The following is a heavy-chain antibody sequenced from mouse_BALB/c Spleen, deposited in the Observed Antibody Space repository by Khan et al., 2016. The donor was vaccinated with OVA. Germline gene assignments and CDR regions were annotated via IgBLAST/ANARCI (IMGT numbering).Heavy chain of an antibody. CDR2: IWGGGST. Sequence: QVQLKESGPGLVAPSQSLSITCTVSGFSLTDYGVSWISQPPGKGLEWLGVIWGGGSTYYNSALNSRLSISKDNSKRNVFLKLNSMQTAAQAMYYCAKQLNLYPCYFDYWGQGTTLAVSS. CDR1: GFSLTDYG. J-gene: IGHJ2*01. V-gene: IGHV2-6-5*01. D-gene: IGHD1-3*01. CDR3: AKQLNLYPCYFDY.